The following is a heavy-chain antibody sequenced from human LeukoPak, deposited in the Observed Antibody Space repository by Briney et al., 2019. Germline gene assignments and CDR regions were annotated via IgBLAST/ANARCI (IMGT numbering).Heavy chain of an antibody. D-gene: IGHD6-13*01. CDR2: IYHSGST. Sequence: PSETLSLTCTVSGGSLRSYYWSWIRQPPGKGLEWIGYIYHSGSTNYNPSLKSRVTISVDTSKNQFSLKLSSVTAADTAVYYCASNGCVIAAGLDPWGQGILVTVSS. J-gene: IGHJ5*02. V-gene: IGHV4-59*01. CDR3: ASNGCVIAAGLDP. CDR1: GGSLRSYY.